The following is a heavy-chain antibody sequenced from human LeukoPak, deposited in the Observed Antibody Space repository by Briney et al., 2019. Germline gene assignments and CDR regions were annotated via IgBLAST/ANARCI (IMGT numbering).Heavy chain of an antibody. CDR3: ATSWGPDTSAFRWGRDGMDV. V-gene: IGHV3-7*03. CDR1: GFTFSGFC. D-gene: IGHD3-16*01. J-gene: IGHJ6*02. CDR2: INSDGSEG. Sequence: GGSLRLSCAVSGFTFSGFCMSWSRQAPGKGLKWVASINSDGSEGYYADVVKGRFTISGDNAKNSLYLQINSLRAEDTAVYYCATSWGPDTSAFRWGRDGMDVWGQGTTVIVS.